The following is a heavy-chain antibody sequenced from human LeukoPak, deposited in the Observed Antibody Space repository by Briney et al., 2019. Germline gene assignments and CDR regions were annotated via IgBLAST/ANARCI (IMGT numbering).Heavy chain of an antibody. J-gene: IGHJ6*02. CDR3: ARLDEYSSSSRYYGMDV. V-gene: IGHV1-69*01. Sequence: IXWVRQAPGXGLEXMGGIIPIFGTANYAQKFQGRVTITADESTSTAYMELSSLRSEDTAVYYSARLDEYSSSSRYYGMDVWGQGTTVTVSS. CDR2: IIPIFGTA. D-gene: IGHD6-6*01.